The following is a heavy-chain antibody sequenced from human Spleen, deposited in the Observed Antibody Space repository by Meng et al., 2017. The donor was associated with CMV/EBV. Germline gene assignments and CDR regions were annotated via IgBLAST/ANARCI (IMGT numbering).Heavy chain of an antibody. CDR3: ARTYYYDSSPVRGFDY. CDR2: ISYDGSDK. J-gene: IGHJ4*02. V-gene: IGHV3-30*04. Sequence: GESLKISCAASGFTLSSYAMHWVRQAPGKGLEWVAVISYDGSDKNYADSVRGRFTISRDNSKNMVYLQTNSLRAEDTAVYYCARTYYYDSSPVRGFDYWGQGTLVTVSS. CDR1: GFTLSSYA. D-gene: IGHD3-22*01.